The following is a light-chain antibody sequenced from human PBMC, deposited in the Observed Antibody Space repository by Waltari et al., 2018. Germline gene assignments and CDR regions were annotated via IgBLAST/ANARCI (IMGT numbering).Light chain of an antibody. V-gene: IGKV3-20*01. CDR3: HQYGSAPL. CDR1: QSVGDSD. J-gene: IGKJ4*01. Sequence: NVLTQSPDTLSLSPGETATLPGRASQSVGDSDLAWYQQKPGQSPRPLIYAASNRASGISDRFSGSGSGRDFTLTISSLEPEDFAVYYCHQYGSAPLFGGGTKVEIK. CDR2: AAS.